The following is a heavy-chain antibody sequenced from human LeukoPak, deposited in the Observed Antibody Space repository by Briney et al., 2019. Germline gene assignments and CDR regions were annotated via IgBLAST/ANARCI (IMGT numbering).Heavy chain of an antibody. CDR1: GFTFSSYA. CDR3: AKDRDYGDIDY. J-gene: IGHJ4*02. V-gene: IGHV3-23*01. D-gene: IGHD4-17*01. CDR2: ISGSGGST. Sequence: GGSLRLSCAASGFTFSSYAMSWVRQAPGKGLEWVSAISGSGGSTYYADSAKGRFTISRDNSKNTLYLQMSSLRAEDTAVYYCAKDRDYGDIDYWGQGTLVTVSS.